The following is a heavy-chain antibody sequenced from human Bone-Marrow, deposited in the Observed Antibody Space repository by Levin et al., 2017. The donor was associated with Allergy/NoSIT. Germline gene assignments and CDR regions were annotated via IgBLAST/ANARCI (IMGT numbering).Heavy chain of an antibody. D-gene: IGHD6-19*01. V-gene: IGHV5-51*01. CDR3: ARGSGWYGPFDY. CDR1: GYSFPTYW. J-gene: IGHJ4*02. CDR2: IYPGDSDT. Sequence: HGESLKISCQVSGYSFPTYWIGWVRQMPGKGLEWMGFIYPGDSDTKYSPSFQGQVTISVDKSINTAYLQWSSLKASDTAIYYCARGSGWYGPFDYWGQGTLVSVSS.